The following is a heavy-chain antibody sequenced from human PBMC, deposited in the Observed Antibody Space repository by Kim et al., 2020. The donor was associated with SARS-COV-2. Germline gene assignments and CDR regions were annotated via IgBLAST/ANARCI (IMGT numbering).Heavy chain of an antibody. V-gene: IGHV4-4*07. J-gene: IGHJ4*02. CDR3: ARGYYIYHFDY. D-gene: IGHD3-22*01. CDR1: GDSISNYY. Sequence: SETLSLTCNVSGDSISNYYWSWIRQPAGKGLEWIGRISGSGNTGYNSALRSRVTMSVNTSKNQFSLRLNSVTAADTAVYYCARGYYIYHFDYWGQGTLVTASS. CDR2: ISGSGNT.